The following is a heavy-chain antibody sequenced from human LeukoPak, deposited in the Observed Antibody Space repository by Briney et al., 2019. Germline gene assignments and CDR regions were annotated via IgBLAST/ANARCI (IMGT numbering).Heavy chain of an antibody. Sequence: SETLSLTFTVSGGSISGYYWNWIRQPPGKGLEWIGFIYYSGSTNYNPSLQSRVTISVNRWENQFSLRLSSVTAADTAVYYCARDEASGIAVAGLGFDYWGQGILVTVSS. V-gene: IGHV4-59*01. D-gene: IGHD6-19*01. CDR3: ARDEASGIAVAGLGFDY. CDR1: GGSISGYY. J-gene: IGHJ4*02. CDR2: IYYSGST.